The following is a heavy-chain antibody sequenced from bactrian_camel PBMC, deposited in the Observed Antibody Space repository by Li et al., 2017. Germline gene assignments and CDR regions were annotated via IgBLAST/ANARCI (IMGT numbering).Heavy chain of an antibody. D-gene: IGHD6*01. CDR1: QYVYRSYH. J-gene: IGHJ4*01. CDR3: GAARPLYPNTPCVRAVGVEVAGTWTY. Sequence: HVQLVESGGGSVQAGGSLRLSCTTSQYVYRSYHMGWFRQAPGKEREGVARRDKDGSKTYVDSVKGRFTISEDDAKYILYLEMSALQPEDSGVYYCGAARPLYPNTPCVRAVGVEVAGTWTYWGQGTQVTVS. CDR2: RDKDGSK. V-gene: IGHV3S53*01.